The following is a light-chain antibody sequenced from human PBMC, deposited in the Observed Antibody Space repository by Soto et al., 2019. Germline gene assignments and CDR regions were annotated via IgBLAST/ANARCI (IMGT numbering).Light chain of an antibody. CDR3: SSYAGTSHYV. Sequence: QSVLTQPASVSASPGQSITISCTGSDSDVGSYDLVSWDQQHPDKAPKLLIYEVTKRPSGVSNRFSGSKSDNTASLTISGLQAEDEADYYCSSYAGTSHYVFGTGTKLTVL. J-gene: IGLJ1*01. V-gene: IGLV2-23*02. CDR1: DSDVGSYDL. CDR2: EVT.